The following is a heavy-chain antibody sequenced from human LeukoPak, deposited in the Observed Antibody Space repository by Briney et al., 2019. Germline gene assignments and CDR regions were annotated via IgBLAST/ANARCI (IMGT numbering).Heavy chain of an antibody. V-gene: IGHV4-61*01. J-gene: IGHJ6*04. CDR2: IYYSGST. CDR1: GGSVSSGSYY. CDR3: ASKPRDIVVVPAAMMDYYYGMDV. Sequence: PETLSLTCTVSGGSVSSGSYYWSWIRQPPGKGLEWIGYIYYSGSTNYNPSLKSRVTISVDTSKNQFSLKLSSVTAADTAVYYCASKPRDIVVVPAAMMDYYYGMDVWGKGTTVTVSS. D-gene: IGHD2-2*01.